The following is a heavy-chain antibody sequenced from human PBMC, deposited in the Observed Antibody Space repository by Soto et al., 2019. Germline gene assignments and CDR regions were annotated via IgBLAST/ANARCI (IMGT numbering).Heavy chain of an antibody. CDR1: GFTFTNHN. D-gene: IGHD2-21*01. CDR2: ISSSSSFR. CDR3: ARDPPLSVLVVVATDDF. Sequence: EVQLVESGGGLVKPGGSLRLSCAASGFTFTNHNMNWVRQAPGTGLEWVSSISSSSSFRNYADSVKGRFSISRDNDKNLVYLQMDSLRAEDTAVYYCARDPPLSVLVVVATDDFWGQGTLVTVSS. V-gene: IGHV3-21*02. J-gene: IGHJ4*02.